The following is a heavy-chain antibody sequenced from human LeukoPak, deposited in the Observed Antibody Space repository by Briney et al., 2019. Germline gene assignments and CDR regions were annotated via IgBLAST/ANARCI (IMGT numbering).Heavy chain of an antibody. V-gene: IGHV4-4*07. Sequence: ASETLSLTCSVSGGSISSYSWNWIRQPAGKGLEWIGRFYTSGTTNYNPSLKSRVTMSIDTSKNQVSLKMRSVTAADTAVYYCARTVVTLDWYFDLWGRGTLVSVSP. D-gene: IGHD4-23*01. CDR1: GGSISSYS. CDR3: ARTVVTLDWYFDL. CDR2: FYTSGTT. J-gene: IGHJ2*01.